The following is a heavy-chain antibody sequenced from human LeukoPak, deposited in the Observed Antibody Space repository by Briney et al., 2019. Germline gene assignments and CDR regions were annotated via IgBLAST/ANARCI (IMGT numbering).Heavy chain of an antibody. CDR1: GFTFSNYA. CDR3: AKDRLTNLNIGNLGYCSGGSCYSGFLDY. V-gene: IGHV3-23*01. Sequence: PGGSLRLSCAASGFTFSNYAVTWVRQAPGKGLEWVSVISGSGGSAYYADSVKGRFTISRDNSKNTLYLQMNSLKTEDTAVYYCAKDRLTNLNIGNLGYCSGGSCYSGFLDYWGQGTLVTVSS. D-gene: IGHD2-15*01. CDR2: ISGSGGSA. J-gene: IGHJ4*02.